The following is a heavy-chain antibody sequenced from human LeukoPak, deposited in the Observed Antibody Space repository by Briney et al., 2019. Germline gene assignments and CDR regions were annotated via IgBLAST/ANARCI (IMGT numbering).Heavy chain of an antibody. CDR3: ARDPRYYYDSSGYYGD. CDR1: GFTFSNYW. Sequence: GGSLRLSCAASGFTFSNYWMHWVRQAPGKGLVWVSSISSSSSYIYYADSVKGRFTISRDNAKNSLYLQMNSLRAEDTAVYYCARDPRYYYDSSGYYGDWGQGTLVTVSS. J-gene: IGHJ4*02. CDR2: ISSSSSYI. D-gene: IGHD3-22*01. V-gene: IGHV3-21*01.